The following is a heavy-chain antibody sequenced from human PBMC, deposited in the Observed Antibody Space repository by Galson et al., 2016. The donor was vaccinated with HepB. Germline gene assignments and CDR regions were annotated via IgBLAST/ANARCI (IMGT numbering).Heavy chain of an antibody. J-gene: IGHJ4*02. CDR2: ITIDGSTT. CDR1: GFTFSNYW. CDR3: ARDLWRGGRIDY. Sequence: SLRLSCAASGFTFSNYWMHWVRQAPGKGLVWVSHITIDGSTTTYADSVKGRFTISRDNAKNTLYLQMNSLRAEDTAVYYCARDLWRGGRIDYWGQGTLVTFSS. D-gene: IGHD4-23*01. V-gene: IGHV3-74*01.